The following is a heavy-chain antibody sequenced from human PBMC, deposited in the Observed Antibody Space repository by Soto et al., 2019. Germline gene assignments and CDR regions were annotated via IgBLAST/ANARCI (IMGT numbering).Heavy chain of an antibody. J-gene: IGHJ4*02. CDR1: GGSISSSSYY. D-gene: IGHD2-8*01. V-gene: IGHV4-39*01. CDR2: IYYSGST. CDR3: ARHSFGYCTNGVCYSSDHLFDY. Sequence: PSETLALTCTVSGGSISSSSYYWGWIRQPPGKGLEWIGSIYYSGSTYYNPSLKSRVTISVDTSKNQFSLKLSSVNAADTAVYYCARHSFGYCTNGVCYSSDHLFDYWGQVTLVTVFS.